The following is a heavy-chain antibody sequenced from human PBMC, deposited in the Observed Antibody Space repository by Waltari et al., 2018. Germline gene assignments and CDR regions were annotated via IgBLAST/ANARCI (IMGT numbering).Heavy chain of an antibody. CDR3: ARSAAIVVRGRYFQY. D-gene: IGHD3-10*01. Sequence: QVQLQQWGAGLLKPSETLSLSCAVHGGSSFSAYYWNWVRQVPGKGLEWVGEINDRGLTNYNPSVKSRVTISVDTSRNQFSLTLTSVTAADTALYYCARSAAIVVRGRYFQYWGQGTLVTVSS. CDR2: INDRGLT. V-gene: IGHV4-34*02. J-gene: IGHJ1*01. CDR1: GGSSFSAYY.